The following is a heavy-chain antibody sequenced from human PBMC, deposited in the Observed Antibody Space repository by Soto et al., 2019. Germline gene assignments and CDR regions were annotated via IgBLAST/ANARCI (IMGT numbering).Heavy chain of an antibody. CDR1: GGSFSGYY. J-gene: IGHJ5*02. CDR3: ARGTGSGSWASGDWFDP. Sequence: PSETLSLTCAVYGGSFSGYYWSWIRQPPGEGLEWIGEINHSGSTNYNPSLKSRVTISVDTSKNQFSLKLSSVTAADTAVYYCARGTGSGSWASGDWFDPWGQGTLVTVSS. V-gene: IGHV4-34*01. CDR2: INHSGST. D-gene: IGHD3-10*01.